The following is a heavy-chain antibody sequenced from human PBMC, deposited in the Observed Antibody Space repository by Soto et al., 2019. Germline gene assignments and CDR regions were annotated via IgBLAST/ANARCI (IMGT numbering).Heavy chain of an antibody. V-gene: IGHV3-74*01. D-gene: IGHD6-13*01. CDR3: ARDIGSSSWYGLVGP. Sequence: GGSLRLSCTASGFTFSSYWMHWVRQAPGKGLVWVSRINSDGSSTSYADSVKGRFTISRDNAKNTLYLQMNSLRAEDTAVYYCARDIGSSSWYGLVGPWGQGTLVTVSS. CDR2: INSDGSST. CDR1: GFTFSSYW. J-gene: IGHJ5*02.